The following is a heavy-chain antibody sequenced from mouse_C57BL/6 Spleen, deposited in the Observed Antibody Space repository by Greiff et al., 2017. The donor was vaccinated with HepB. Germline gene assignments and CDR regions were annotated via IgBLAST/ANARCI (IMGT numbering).Heavy chain of an antibody. CDR2: INPNNGGT. CDR1: GYTFTDYY. Sequence: EVQLQQSGPELVKPGASVKISCKASGYTFTDYYMNWVKQSHGKSLEWIGDINPNNGGTSYNQKFKGKATLTVDKSSSTAYMELRSLTSEDSAVYYCASQLLLYAMDYWGQGTSVTVSS. J-gene: IGHJ4*01. V-gene: IGHV1-26*01. CDR3: ASQLLLYAMDY. D-gene: IGHD1-1*01.